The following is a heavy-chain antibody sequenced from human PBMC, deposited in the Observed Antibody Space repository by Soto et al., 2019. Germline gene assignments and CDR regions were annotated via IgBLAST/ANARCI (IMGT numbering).Heavy chain of an antibody. CDR1: GFTFSSYW. D-gene: IGHD2-15*01. CDR3: ARDSEGYCSGCSFYSIYGMGV. Sequence: EVQLVESGGGLVQPGGSLRLSCAASGFTFSSYWMHWVRQAPGKGLVWVSRINSDGSSTSYADSVKGRFTISRDNAKIKVDLQLIRLRAEDTAVYYCARDSEGYCSGCSFYSIYGMGVWGQGTTVTDSS. CDR2: INSDGSST. J-gene: IGHJ6*02. V-gene: IGHV3-74*01.